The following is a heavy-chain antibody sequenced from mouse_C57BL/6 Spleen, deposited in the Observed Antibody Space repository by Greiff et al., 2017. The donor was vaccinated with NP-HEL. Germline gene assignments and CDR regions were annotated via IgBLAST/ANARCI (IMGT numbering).Heavy chain of an antibody. D-gene: IGHD1-1*01. CDR1: GYTFTEYT. J-gene: IGHJ1*03. V-gene: IGHV1-62-2*01. CDR3: ARHEEAYYGSSYGYFDV. CDR2: FYPGSGSI. Sequence: VQLQESGAELVKPGASVKLSCKASGYTFTEYTIHWVKQRSGQGLEWIGWFYPGSGSIKYNEKFKDKATLTADKSSSTVYMELSRLTSEDSAVYFCARHEEAYYGSSYGYFDVWGTGTTVTVSS.